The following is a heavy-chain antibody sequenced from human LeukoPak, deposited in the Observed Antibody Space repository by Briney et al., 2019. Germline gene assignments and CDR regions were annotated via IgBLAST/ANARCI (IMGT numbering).Heavy chain of an antibody. J-gene: IGHJ5*02. V-gene: IGHV3-23*01. D-gene: IGHD2-2*01. CDR3: AKDSGGTSGINWFDP. CDR1: GFTFSSYA. CDR2: ISGSGGST. Sequence: PGGSLRLSCAASGFTFSSYAMSWVRQAPGKGLEWVSAISGSGGSTYYADSVKGRFTISRDNSKNTLYLQMNSLRAEDTAVYYCAKDSGGTSGINWFDPWGQGTLVTVSS.